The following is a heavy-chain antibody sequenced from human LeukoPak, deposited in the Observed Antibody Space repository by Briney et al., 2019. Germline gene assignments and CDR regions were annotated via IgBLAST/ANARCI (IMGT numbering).Heavy chain of an antibody. J-gene: IGHJ6*02. V-gene: IGHV1-69*01. Sequence: ASVKVSCKASGGTFSSYAISWVRQAPGQGLEWMGGIIPIFGTANYAQKFQGRVTITADESTSTVYMELSSLRSEDTAVYYCARAHYYGMDVWGQGTTVTVSS. CDR1: GGTFSSYA. CDR3: ARAHYYGMDV. CDR2: IIPIFGTA.